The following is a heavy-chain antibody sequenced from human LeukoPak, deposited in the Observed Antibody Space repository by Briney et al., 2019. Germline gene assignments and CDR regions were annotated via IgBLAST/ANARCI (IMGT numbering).Heavy chain of an antibody. CDR3: ARGIVSGRISNFPTAPHGYYFDY. CDR2: INPNSGGT. D-gene: IGHD4-11*01. Sequence: ASVKVSCKASGYTFTGYYMHWVRQAPGQGLEWMGWINPNSGGTNYAQKFQGRVTMTRDTSISTAYMELSRLRSDDTAVYYCARGIVSGRISNFPTAPHGYYFDYWGQGTLVTVSS. CDR1: GYTFTGYY. V-gene: IGHV1-2*02. J-gene: IGHJ4*02.